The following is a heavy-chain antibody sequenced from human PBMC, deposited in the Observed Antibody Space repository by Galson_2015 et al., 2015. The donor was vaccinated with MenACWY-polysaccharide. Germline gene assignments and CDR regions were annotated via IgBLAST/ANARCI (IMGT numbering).Heavy chain of an antibody. D-gene: IGHD3-10*01. CDR1: GFTFSNFW. J-gene: IGHJ4*02. V-gene: IGHV3-7*01. CDR2: IKQDGSEK. Sequence: SLRLSCAASGFTFSNFWMSWVRQAPGKELEWVASIKQDGSEKYLVDSVKGRFTISRDNAENSLFLQMNSLRAEDTAVYYCARERWVRRVFFDYWGQGTLVTVSS. CDR3: ARERWVRRVFFDY.